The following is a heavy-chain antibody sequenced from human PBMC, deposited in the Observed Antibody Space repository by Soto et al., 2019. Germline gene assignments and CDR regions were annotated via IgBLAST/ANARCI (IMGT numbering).Heavy chain of an antibody. Sequence: QPPGKGLEWIGCIYYSGSTNYNPSLKSRVTISVDTSKNQFSLKLSSVTAADTAVYYCARESLPDDAFDHWGQGTMVTVSS. CDR3: ARESLPDDAFDH. CDR2: IYYSGST. D-gene: IGHD2-2*01. V-gene: IGHV4-59*12. J-gene: IGHJ3*01.